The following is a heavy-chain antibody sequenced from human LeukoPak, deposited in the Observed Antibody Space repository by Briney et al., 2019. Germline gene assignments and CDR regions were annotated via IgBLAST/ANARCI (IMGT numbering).Heavy chain of an antibody. CDR3: ARAFRPASDPHDFYDF. J-gene: IGHJ3*01. V-gene: IGHV3-21*06. CDR1: GFTFSTYS. CDR2: ISTSSSSI. D-gene: IGHD3/OR15-3a*01. Sequence: PGGSLRLSCAASGFTFSTYSMNWVRQAPGKGLEWVSSISTSSSSIYYADSVKGRFTISRDNSKNTMYLQMGSLRPEDMGVYYCARAFRPASDPHDFYDFWGRGTTVTVSS.